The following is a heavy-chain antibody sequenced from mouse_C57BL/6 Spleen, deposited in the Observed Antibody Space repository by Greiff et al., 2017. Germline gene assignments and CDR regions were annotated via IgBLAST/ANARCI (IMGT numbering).Heavy chain of an antibody. CDR2: ISYDGST. J-gene: IGHJ1*03. CDR3: ARDRGYGSSYWYFDV. CDR1: GYSITSGYF. D-gene: IGHD1-1*01. V-gene: IGHV3-6*01. Sequence: EVQLQQSGPGLVKPSQSLSLTCSVTGYSITSGYFWNWIRQFPGNKLEWMGFISYDGSTNYNPSLKNQITLTRDTSKEQFFLKLNSVTTEDTATDYCARDRGYGSSYWYFDVWGTGTTVTVSS.